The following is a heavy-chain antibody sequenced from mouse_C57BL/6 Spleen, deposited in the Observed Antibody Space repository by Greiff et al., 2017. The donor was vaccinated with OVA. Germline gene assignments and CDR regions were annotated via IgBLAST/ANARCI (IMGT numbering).Heavy chain of an antibody. V-gene: IGHV1-69*01. D-gene: IGHD3-2*02. Sequence: QVQLQQPGAELVMPGASVKLSCKASGYTFTSYWMHWVKQRPGQGLEWIGEIDPSDSYTNYNQKFKGKSTLTVDKSSSTAYMQLSSLTSEDSAVYYGARPSSGYPFAYGGQGTLVTVSA. J-gene: IGHJ3*01. CDR2: IDPSDSYT. CDR3: ARPSSGYPFAY. CDR1: GYTFTSYW.